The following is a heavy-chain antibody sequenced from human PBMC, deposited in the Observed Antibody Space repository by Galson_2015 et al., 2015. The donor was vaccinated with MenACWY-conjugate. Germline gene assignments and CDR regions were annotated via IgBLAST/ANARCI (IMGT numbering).Heavy chain of an antibody. J-gene: IGHJ4*02. CDR3: ARIVVPSHFFDY. D-gene: IGHD2-2*01. CDR2: IDPSDSEV. Sequence: QSGAEVKEPGESLEISCKASGYTFANYWIIWVRQMPGKGLEWMGRIDPSDSEVNYSPSSQGHLTLSADKSISTAYLQWSSLKASHTAMYYGARIVVPSHFFDYWGQGSLVAVSS. CDR1: GYTFANYW. V-gene: IGHV5-10-1*01.